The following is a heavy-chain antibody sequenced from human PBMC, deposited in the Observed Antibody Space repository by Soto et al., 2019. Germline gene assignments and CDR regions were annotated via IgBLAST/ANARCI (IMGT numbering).Heavy chain of an antibody. CDR3: ARDKDRQQLGGNYYYGIDV. CDR2: IISIFPTP. J-gene: IGHJ6*02. CDR1: GGTFGNSA. D-gene: IGHD1-1*01. Sequence: QVQLVQSGAEVKKPGSSVTVSCKASGGTFGNSAISWVRQAPGQGLEWMGGIISIFPTPDYAQKFQGRVTITADESTSTAYMELTSLRSEDTAVYYCARDKDRQQLGGNYYYGIDVWGQGITVTVSS. V-gene: IGHV1-69*12.